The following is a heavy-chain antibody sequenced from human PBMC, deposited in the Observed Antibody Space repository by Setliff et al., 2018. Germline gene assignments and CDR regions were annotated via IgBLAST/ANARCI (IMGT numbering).Heavy chain of an antibody. D-gene: IGHD2-2*01. J-gene: IGHJ4*02. CDR1: GGTFSDYG. V-gene: IGHV1-69*05. CDR3: ARGPPDFVVVPAAAKFDF. CDR2: TIPIFGTT. Sequence: SVKVSCKASGGTFSDYGISWVRQAPGQGLEWMGGTIPIFGTTDYARKFQGRVTMTTDTPTSTAYMELRSLRSDDTAVYYCARGPPDFVVVPAAAKFDFWGQGTLVTVSS.